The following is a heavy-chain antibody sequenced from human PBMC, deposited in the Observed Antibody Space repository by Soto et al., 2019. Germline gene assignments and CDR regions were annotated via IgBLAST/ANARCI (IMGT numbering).Heavy chain of an antibody. CDR2: IYYSGST. CDR3: ARAFHTIFGVVIGNWFDP. D-gene: IGHD3-3*01. CDR1: GGSISSGDYY. Sequence: SETLSLTCTVSGGSISSGDYYWSWIRQPPGKGLEWIGYIYYSGSTYYNPSLKSRVTISVDTSKNQFSLKLSSVTAADTAVYYCARAFHTIFGVVIGNWFDPWGQGTLVTVSS. J-gene: IGHJ5*02. V-gene: IGHV4-30-4*01.